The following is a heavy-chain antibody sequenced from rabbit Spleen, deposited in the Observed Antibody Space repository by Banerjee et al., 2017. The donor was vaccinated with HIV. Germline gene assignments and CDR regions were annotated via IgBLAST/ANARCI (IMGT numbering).Heavy chain of an antibody. CDR3: ARDEKIRDGFDL. CDR2: IDTGSSSFT. CDR1: GFSFSNIDY. V-gene: IGHV1S40*01. J-gene: IGHJ4*01. Sequence: QSLEESGGDLVKPGASLTLTCTASGFSFSNIDYMCWVRQAPGKGLEWIACIDTGSSSFTYFAHWAKGRFTISKASSTTVTLQMTSLTAADTATYFCARDEKIRDGFDLWGPGTLVTVS. D-gene: IGHD2-1*01.